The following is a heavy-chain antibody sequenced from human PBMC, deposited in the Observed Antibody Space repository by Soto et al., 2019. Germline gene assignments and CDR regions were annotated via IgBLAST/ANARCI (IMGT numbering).Heavy chain of an antibody. Sequence: GGSLRLSCAASGFTFSSYAMHWVRQAPGKGLEWVAVISYDGSNKYYADSVKGRFTISRDNSKNTLYLQMNSLRAEDTAVDYCARDGVAAAGPYYYYYGMDVWGQGTTVTVSS. V-gene: IGHV3-30*04. CDR2: ISYDGSNK. J-gene: IGHJ6*02. D-gene: IGHD6-13*01. CDR1: GFTFSSYA. CDR3: ARDGVAAAGPYYYYYGMDV.